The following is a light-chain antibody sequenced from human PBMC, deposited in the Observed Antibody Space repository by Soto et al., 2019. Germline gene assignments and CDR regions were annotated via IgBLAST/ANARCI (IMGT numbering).Light chain of an antibody. CDR2: GSS. CDR1: QSFSSNY. V-gene: IGKV3-20*01. J-gene: IGKJ2*01. CDR3: QQYSDAPHT. Sequence: EMVLTQSPGTLSLSPGERASLSCRASQSFSSNYLAWFQQRPGQAPRLLIYGSSSRAAGIPDRFSGSGTGTDFTLTIRRLEPEDFGVYYCQQYSDAPHTFGLGTKVDIK.